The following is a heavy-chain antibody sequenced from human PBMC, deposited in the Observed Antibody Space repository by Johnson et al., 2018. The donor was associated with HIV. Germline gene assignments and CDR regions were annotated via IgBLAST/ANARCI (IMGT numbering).Heavy chain of an antibody. Sequence: QMLLVESGGGVVQPGGSLRLSCAASGFTFSNYGMHWVRQAPGKGLEWVAVISYDGSNKYYADSVRGRFTISRDNSKNTLYLQMNSLRAEDTAVYYCARAYTYVAFDIWGQGTTVTISS. CDR3: ARAYTYVAFDI. CDR1: GFTFSNYG. D-gene: IGHD3-10*02. V-gene: IGHV3-30*19. CDR2: ISYDGSNK. J-gene: IGHJ3*02.